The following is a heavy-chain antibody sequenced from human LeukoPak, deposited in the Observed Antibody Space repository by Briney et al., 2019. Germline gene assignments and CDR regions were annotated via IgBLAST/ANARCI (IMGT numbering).Heavy chain of an antibody. CDR3: AKLLLDY. CDR2: ISSSSSYI. J-gene: IGHJ4*02. D-gene: IGHD2-15*01. V-gene: IGHV3-21*01. Sequence: GGSLRLSCAASGFTFSSYSMNWVRQAPGKGLEWVSFISSSSSYIYYADSVKGRFTISRDNSKNTLYLQMNSLRAEDTAVYYCAKLLLDYWGQGTLVTVSS. CDR1: GFTFSSYS.